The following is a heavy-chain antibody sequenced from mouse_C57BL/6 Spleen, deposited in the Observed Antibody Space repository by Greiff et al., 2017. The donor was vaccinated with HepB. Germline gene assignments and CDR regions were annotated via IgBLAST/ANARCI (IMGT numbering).Heavy chain of an antibody. Sequence: VQLQQSGAELARPGASVKLSCKASGYTFTSYGISWVKQRTGQGLEWIGEIYPRSGNTYYNEKFKGKATLTADKSSSTAYMELRSLTSEDSAVYFCARSEIYYYGSSYDGAMDYWGQGTSVTVSS. D-gene: IGHD1-1*01. V-gene: IGHV1-81*01. J-gene: IGHJ4*01. CDR1: GYTFTSYG. CDR3: ARSEIYYYGSSYDGAMDY. CDR2: IYPRSGNT.